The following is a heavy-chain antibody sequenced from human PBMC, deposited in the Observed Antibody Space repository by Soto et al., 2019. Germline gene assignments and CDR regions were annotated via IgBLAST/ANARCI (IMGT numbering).Heavy chain of an antibody. V-gene: IGHV4-59*01. J-gene: IGHJ3*02. CDR1: GGSISSYY. CDR2: IYYSGST. CDR3: ARDYDFWSGSYAFDI. D-gene: IGHD3-3*01. Sequence: TLSLTCTVSGGSISSYYWSWIRQPPGKGLEWIGYIYYSGSTNYNPSLKSRVTISVDTSKNQFSLKLSSVTAADTAVYYCARDYDFWSGSYAFDIWGQGTMVTVSS.